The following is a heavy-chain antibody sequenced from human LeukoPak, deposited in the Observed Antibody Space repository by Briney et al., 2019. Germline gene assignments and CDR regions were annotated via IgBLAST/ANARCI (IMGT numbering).Heavy chain of an antibody. V-gene: IGHV3-21*01. D-gene: IGHD6-19*01. J-gene: IGHJ3*02. CDR1: GFTFSSYS. CDR2: ISSSSSYI. CDR3: ARGKSAVAGDAFDI. Sequence: GGSLRLSCAASGFTFSSYSMNWVRQAPGKGLEWVSSISSSSSYIYYADSVKGRFTISRDNAKNSLYLQMNSLRAEDTAVYYCARGKSAVAGDAFDIWGQGTMDTVSS.